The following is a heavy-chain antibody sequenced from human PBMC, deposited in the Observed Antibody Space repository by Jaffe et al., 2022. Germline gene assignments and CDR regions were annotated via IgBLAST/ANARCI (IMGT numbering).Heavy chain of an antibody. V-gene: IGHV1-69*05. D-gene: IGHD3-22*01. CDR2: IIPIFGTA. CDR3: ARGNYDSSGYDLPLYYFDY. J-gene: IGHJ4*02. CDR1: GGTFSSYA. Sequence: QVQLVQSGAEVKKPGSSVKVSCKASGGTFSSYAISWVRQAPGQGLEWMGGIIPIFGTANYAQKFQGRVTITTDESTSTAYMELSSLRSEDTAVYYCARGNYDSSGYDLPLYYFDYWGQGTLVTVSS.